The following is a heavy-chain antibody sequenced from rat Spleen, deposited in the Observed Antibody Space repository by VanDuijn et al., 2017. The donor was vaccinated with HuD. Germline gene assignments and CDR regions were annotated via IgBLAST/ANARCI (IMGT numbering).Heavy chain of an antibody. J-gene: IGHJ2*01. CDR2: ISYGDSSGHSST. V-gene: IGHV5-25*01. CDR1: GFTFSNYH. Sequence: EVQLVESGGGLVQPGRSMKLSCAASGFTFSNYHMAWVRQAPTKGLEWVATISYGDSSGHSSTYYRDSVKGRFTISRDNAKSTLSLQMDSLRSEDTATYYCARRHYGYTDYFDHWGQGVMVTVSS. D-gene: IGHD1-9*01. CDR3: ARRHYGYTDYFDH.